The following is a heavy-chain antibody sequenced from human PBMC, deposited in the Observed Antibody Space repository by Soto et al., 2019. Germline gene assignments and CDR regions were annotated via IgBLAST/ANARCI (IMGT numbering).Heavy chain of an antibody. CDR3: ARAGEDCSTARCYMIYY. CDR2: INTGNGNT. J-gene: IGHJ4*02. Sequence: GXPVKVACTASAYPFSSYAMDWGRQSPGQRPEWMGWINTGNGNTKYSEKFQGRATITRDTSASTAYMELSSLGSDDTAVYYCARAGEDCSTARCYMIYYWGQGTQVTVSS. V-gene: IGHV1-3*04. CDR1: AYPFSSYA. D-gene: IGHD2-2*02.